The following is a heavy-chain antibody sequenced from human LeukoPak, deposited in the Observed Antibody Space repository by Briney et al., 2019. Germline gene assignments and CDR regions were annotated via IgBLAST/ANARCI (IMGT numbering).Heavy chain of an antibody. V-gene: IGHV3-33*08. Sequence: GGSLRLSCAASGFTFSDHAMSWVRQAPGKGLEWVAVIWYDGSNKYYADSVKGRFTISRDNSKNTLYLQMNSLRAEDTAVYYCARDRGMVRGVIDYWGQGTLVTVSS. D-gene: IGHD3-10*01. CDR3: ARDRGMVRGVIDY. CDR1: GFTFSDHA. J-gene: IGHJ4*02. CDR2: IWYDGSNK.